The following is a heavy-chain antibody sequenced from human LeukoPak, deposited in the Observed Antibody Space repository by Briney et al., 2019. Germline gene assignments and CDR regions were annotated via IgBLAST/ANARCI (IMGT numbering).Heavy chain of an antibody. V-gene: IGHV1-69*13. CDR1: GGTFSSYA. Sequence: ASVKVSCKASGGTFSSYAISWVRQAPGQGLKWMGGIIPIFGTANYAQKFQGRVTITADESTSTAYMELSSLRSEDTAVYYCASVDTATYYFDYWGQGTLVTVSS. CDR2: IIPIFGTA. J-gene: IGHJ4*02. CDR3: ASVDTATYYFDY. D-gene: IGHD5-18*01.